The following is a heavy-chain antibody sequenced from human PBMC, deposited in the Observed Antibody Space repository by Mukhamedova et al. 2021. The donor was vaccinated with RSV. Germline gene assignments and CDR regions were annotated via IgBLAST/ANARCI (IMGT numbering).Heavy chain of an antibody. CDR3: GGDLGSGVAV. CDR2: INPSGGST. V-gene: IGHV1-46*01. J-gene: IGHJ6*02. Sequence: ASGYTFTSNYIHWVRQAPGQGLEWMGMINPSGGSTSYAQKFQGRFTMTRATSTRTFSMRLGSLRPGATAGYYFGGDLGSGVAVWG. CDR1: GYTFTSNY. D-gene: IGHD1-26*01.